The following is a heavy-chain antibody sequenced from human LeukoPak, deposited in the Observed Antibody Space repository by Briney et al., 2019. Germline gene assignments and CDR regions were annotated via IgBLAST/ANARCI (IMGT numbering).Heavy chain of an antibody. Sequence: SGTLSLTCAVSGGSISSSNWWSWVRQPPGKGLEWIGEIYHSGSTNYNPSLKSRVTISVDKSKNQFSLKLSSVTAADTAVYYCARRPSLQWEPQPFDYWGQGTLVTVSS. CDR3: ARRPSLQWEPQPFDY. J-gene: IGHJ4*02. CDR1: GGSISSSNW. D-gene: IGHD1-26*01. V-gene: IGHV4-4*02. CDR2: IYHSGST.